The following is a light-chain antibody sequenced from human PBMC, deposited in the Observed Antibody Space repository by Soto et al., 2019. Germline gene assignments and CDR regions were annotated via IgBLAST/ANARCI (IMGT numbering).Light chain of an antibody. CDR1: QSLVHSDGNTY. Sequence: DIVLTQTPLSSPVTLGQPASISCRSSQSLVHSDGNTYLNWLQQRPGQPPRLLIYEVSNRFSGVPDRFSGSGGGKDFPLEIRRVEGEDVGVYYCMQTTQFPLTFGGGTKVEIK. J-gene: IGKJ4*01. V-gene: IGKV2-24*01. CDR3: MQTTQFPLT. CDR2: EVS.